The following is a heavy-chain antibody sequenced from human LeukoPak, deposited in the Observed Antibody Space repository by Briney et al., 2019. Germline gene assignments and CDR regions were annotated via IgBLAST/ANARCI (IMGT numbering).Heavy chain of an antibody. V-gene: IGHV1-2*02. CDR1: GYTFTGYY. Sequence: ASVKVSCKASGYTFTGYYMHWVRQAPGQGLEWMGWINPNSGGTNYAQKFQGRVTMTRDTSISIAYMELSRLRSDDTAVYYCARDSSSIGRYFDYWGQGTLVTVSS. D-gene: IGHD6-6*01. CDR2: INPNSGGT. CDR3: ARDSSSIGRYFDY. J-gene: IGHJ4*02.